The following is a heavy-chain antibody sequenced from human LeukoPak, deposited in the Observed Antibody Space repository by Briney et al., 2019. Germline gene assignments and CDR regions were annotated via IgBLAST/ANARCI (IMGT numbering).Heavy chain of an antibody. V-gene: IGHV3-21*01. D-gene: IGHD2-15*01. CDR2: ISSGSSYI. Sequence: GGSLRLSCAASGFTFSSFSMTWVRQAPGKGLEWISSISSGSSYIYYADSVKDRFTISRDNAENSLYLQMNSLRAEDTAVYYCARARSQYCSGGSCSPAGYYYYGMDVWGQGTTVTVSS. J-gene: IGHJ6*02. CDR1: GFTFSSFS. CDR3: ARARSQYCSGGSCSPAGYYYYGMDV.